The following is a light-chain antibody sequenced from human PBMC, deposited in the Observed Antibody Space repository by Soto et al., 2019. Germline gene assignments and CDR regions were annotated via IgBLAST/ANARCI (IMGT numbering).Light chain of an antibody. CDR1: QSVTSTY. CDR2: GAS. J-gene: IGKJ5*01. V-gene: IGKV3-20*01. CDR3: QQYHHWPPIT. Sequence: EIVLTQSPGTLSLSPGARATLSCRASQSVTSTYLAWYQQKPGQAPRLLIYGASSRAIGIPDRFSGSVSGSDFSLTINRLEPEDFAVYYGQQYHHWPPITFGQGTRLEIK.